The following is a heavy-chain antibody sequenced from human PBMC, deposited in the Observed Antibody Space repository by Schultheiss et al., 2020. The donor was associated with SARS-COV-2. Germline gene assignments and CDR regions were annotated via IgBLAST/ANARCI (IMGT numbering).Heavy chain of an antibody. CDR3: ARESYGSGSYISYYYYGMDV. D-gene: IGHD3-10*01. V-gene: IGHV4-31*03. CDR1: GGSISSGGYY. Sequence: SETLSLTCTVSGGSISSGGYYWSWIRQHPGKGLEWIGYIYYSGSTYYNPSLKSRVTISVDTSKNQFSLKLSSVTAADTAVYYCARESYGSGSYISYYYYGMDVWGQGTTVTVSS. CDR2: IYYSGST. J-gene: IGHJ6*02.